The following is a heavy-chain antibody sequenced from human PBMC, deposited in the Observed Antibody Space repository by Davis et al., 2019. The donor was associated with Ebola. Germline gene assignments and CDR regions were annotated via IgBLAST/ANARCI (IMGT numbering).Heavy chain of an antibody. Sequence: MPSETLSLTCTVSGGSIRSYYWNWIRQAPEKGLEWIGYIFYTGRTNYNPSLKSRVTISVDTSKNQFSLKLSSVTAADTAVYYCAREAGMGIFEIWGQGTMVTVSS. CDR3: AREAGMGIFEI. J-gene: IGHJ3*02. V-gene: IGHV4-59*01. CDR1: GGSIRSYY. D-gene: IGHD6-13*01. CDR2: IFYTGRT.